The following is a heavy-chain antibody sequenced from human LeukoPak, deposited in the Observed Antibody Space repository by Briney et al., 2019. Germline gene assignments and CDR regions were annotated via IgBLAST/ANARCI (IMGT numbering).Heavy chain of an antibody. D-gene: IGHD3-22*01. CDR2: ISYDGSNK. CDR3: ARGGVRYDSSGDLDY. J-gene: IGHJ4*02. Sequence: GGSLRLSCAASGFTFSSYAMHWVRQAPGKGLEWVAVISYDGSNKYYADSVKGRFTISRDNSKNTLYLQMNSLRAEDTAVYYCARGGVRYDSSGDLDYWGQGTLVTVSS. CDR1: GFTFSSYA. V-gene: IGHV3-30-3*01.